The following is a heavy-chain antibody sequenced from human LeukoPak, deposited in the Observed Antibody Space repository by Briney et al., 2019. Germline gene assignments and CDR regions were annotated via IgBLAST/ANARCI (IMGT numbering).Heavy chain of an antibody. V-gene: IGHV4-38-2*02. CDR3: ARLVIP. Sequence: SETLSLTCTVSGFSISSDYYWGWIRQPPGKGLEWLGSVSHSGITYYNSSLNSRVTISVDTSNNQFSLKVNSVTAADTAVYYCARLVIPWGQGILVTVSS. CDR1: GFSISSDYY. D-gene: IGHD3-10*01. CDR2: VSHSGIT. J-gene: IGHJ5*02.